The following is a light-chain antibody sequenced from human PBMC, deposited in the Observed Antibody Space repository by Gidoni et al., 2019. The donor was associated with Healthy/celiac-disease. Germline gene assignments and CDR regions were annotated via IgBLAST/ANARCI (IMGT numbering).Light chain of an antibody. V-gene: IGKV3-20*01. Sequence: EIVLTQSPGTLSSSPGERATLSCRASQSVSSSYLAWYQQKPGQAPRLLIYGASSRATGIPDRFSGSGSGTDFTLTISRLEPEDFAVYYCQQYGSPHFAFGPGTKVDIK. CDR3: QQYGSPHFA. CDR2: GAS. J-gene: IGKJ3*01. CDR1: QSVSSSY.